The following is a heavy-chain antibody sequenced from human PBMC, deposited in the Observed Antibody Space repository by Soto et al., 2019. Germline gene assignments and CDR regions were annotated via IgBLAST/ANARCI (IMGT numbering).Heavy chain of an antibody. J-gene: IGHJ4*02. CDR3: ARVTGGWLQLGFDY. V-gene: IGHV4-59*01. CDR1: GGSISSYY. D-gene: IGHD5-12*01. CDR2: IYYSGST. Sequence: SSETLSLTCTVSGGSISSYYWSWIRQPPGKGLEWIGYIYYSGSTNYNPSLKSRVTISVDTSKNQFSLKLSSVTAADTAVYYCARVTGGWLQLGFDYWGQGTLVTVSS.